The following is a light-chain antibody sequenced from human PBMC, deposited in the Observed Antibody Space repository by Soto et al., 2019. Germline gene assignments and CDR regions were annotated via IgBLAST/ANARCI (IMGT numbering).Light chain of an antibody. V-gene: IGLV1-51*01. Sequence: QSVLTQPPSVSAAPGQKVTISCSGSSSNIGNNDVSWYQQLPGTVPKLLIYDDNKRSSGIPDRLSGSKSGTSATLGITGLQTGDEADYYCGTWDSSLSAVLFGGGTKLTVL. CDR2: DDN. CDR3: GTWDSSLSAVL. CDR1: SSNIGNND. J-gene: IGLJ2*01.